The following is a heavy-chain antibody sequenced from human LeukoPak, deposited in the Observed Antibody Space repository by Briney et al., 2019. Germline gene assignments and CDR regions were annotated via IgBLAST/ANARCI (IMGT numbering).Heavy chain of an antibody. J-gene: IGHJ4*02. D-gene: IGHD3-22*01. CDR3: ARGLVRITMIVGAMGATYYFDY. CDR2: IYYSGST. Sequence: SETLSLTCTVSGGSISGSSYYWGWIRQPPGKGLEWIGSIYYSGSTYYNPSLKSRVTISVDTSKNQFSLKLSSVTAADTAVYYCARGLVRITMIVGAMGATYYFDYWGQGTLVTVSS. V-gene: IGHV4-39*07. CDR1: GGSISGSSYY.